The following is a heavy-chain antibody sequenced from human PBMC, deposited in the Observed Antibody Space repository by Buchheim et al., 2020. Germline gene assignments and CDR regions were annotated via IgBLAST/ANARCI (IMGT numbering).Heavy chain of an antibody. CDR2: IYHSGST. D-gene: IGHD6-13*01. V-gene: IGHV4-4*02. CDR3: ARFIAAADTNYYYYGMDV. Sequence: QVQLQESGPGLVKPSGTLSLTCAVSGGSISSSNWWSWVRQPPGKGLEWIGEIYHSGSTNYNPYLKSRVTISAAKSTTQLSLKLSSVTAADTAVYYCARFIAAADTNYYYYGMDVWGQGTT. CDR1: GGSISSSNW. J-gene: IGHJ6*02.